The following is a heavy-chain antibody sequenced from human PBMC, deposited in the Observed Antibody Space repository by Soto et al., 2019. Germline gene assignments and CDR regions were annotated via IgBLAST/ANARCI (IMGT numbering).Heavy chain of an antibody. CDR2: IYHSGST. D-gene: IGHD5-18*01. V-gene: IGHV4-30-2*01. CDR3: ARGTDIGLWFDY. J-gene: IGHJ4*02. CDR1: GCSIRSGGYS. Sequence: PSETLSLTCAVSGCSIRSGGYSWSWIRQPPGKGLEWIGYIYHSGSTYYNPSLKSRVTISVDRSKNQFSLKLSSVTAADTAVYYCARGTDIGLWFDYWGQGTLVTVSS.